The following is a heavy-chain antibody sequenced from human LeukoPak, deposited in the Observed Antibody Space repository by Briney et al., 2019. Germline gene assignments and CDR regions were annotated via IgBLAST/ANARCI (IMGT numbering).Heavy chain of an antibody. V-gene: IGHV3-30*04. CDR1: GFTFSSHA. CDR3: AKDQPPTN. D-gene: IGHD5-12*01. Sequence: PGGSLRLSCAASGFTFSSHAMHWVRQAPGKGLEWVALISYDGGNKYYADSVKGRFTVSRDNSMNTLYLQMNSLRAEDTAVYYCAKDQPPTNWGQGTLVTVSS. J-gene: IGHJ4*02. CDR2: ISYDGGNK.